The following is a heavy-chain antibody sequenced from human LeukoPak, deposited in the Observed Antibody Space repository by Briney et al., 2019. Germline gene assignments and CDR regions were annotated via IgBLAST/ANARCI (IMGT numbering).Heavy chain of an antibody. J-gene: IGHJ4*02. CDR2: TKPDGSEK. CDR3: ARASTTVPNLLDN. V-gene: IGHV3-7*02. Sequence: GGSLRLSCVDSGFTFSSYWMSWVRQAPGKGLEWVANTKPDGSEKYYVDSVKGRFTISRDNAKNTLYLQMDSLRADDTAVYFCARASTTVPNLLDNWGQGTLVSVSS. D-gene: IGHD4-17*01. CDR1: GFTFSSYW.